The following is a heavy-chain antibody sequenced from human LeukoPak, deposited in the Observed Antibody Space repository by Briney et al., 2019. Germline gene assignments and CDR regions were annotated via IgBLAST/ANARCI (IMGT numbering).Heavy chain of an antibody. V-gene: IGHV3-23*01. CDR2: ISGSGGST. CDR3: GKRVSIAVAGSFDY. J-gene: IGHJ4*02. CDR1: GFTFSSYA. D-gene: IGHD6-19*01. Sequence: GGSLRLSCAASGFTFSSYAMSWVRQAPGKGLEWVSAISGSGGSTYYADSVKGRFTISRDNSKNTLYLQMNSLRAEDTAVYYFGKRVSIAVAGSFDYWGQGTLVTVSS.